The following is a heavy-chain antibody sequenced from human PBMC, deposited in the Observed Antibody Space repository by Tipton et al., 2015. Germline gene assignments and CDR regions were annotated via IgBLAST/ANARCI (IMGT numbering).Heavy chain of an antibody. CDR2: ISHSGNT. Sequence: TLSLTCAVSGGSISSYYWSWIRQPPGKGLEWIGSISHSGNTYYNPSLKSRVTISVDTSKNQFSLRVRSVTAADTAVYYCACQDYDILTRDYQTVDYWGQGTLVTVSS. CDR3: ACQDYDILTRDYQTVDY. D-gene: IGHD3-9*01. J-gene: IGHJ4*02. V-gene: IGHV4-59*04. CDR1: GGSISSYY.